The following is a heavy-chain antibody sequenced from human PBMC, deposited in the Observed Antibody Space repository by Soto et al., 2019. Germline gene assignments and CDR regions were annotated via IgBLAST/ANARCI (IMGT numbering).Heavy chain of an antibody. D-gene: IGHD1-20*01. J-gene: IGHJ5*02. CDR1: GFIFSDYY. Sequence: VQLVESGVGLVKPGGSLRLSCAASGFIFSDYYMAWIRQAPGKGLEWVSDISSGGGAKNVADSVRGRFTISRDNTNNSLYLQMNSLRVEDTALYYCARRLTGRTTGDWFDPWGQGTLVTVSS. V-gene: IGHV3-11*01. CDR2: ISSGGGAK. CDR3: ARRLTGRTTGDWFDP.